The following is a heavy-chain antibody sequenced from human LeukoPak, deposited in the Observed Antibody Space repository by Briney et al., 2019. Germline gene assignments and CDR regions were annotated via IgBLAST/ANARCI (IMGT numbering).Heavy chain of an antibody. CDR2: IYYSGST. V-gene: IGHV4-39*01. D-gene: IGHD1-1*01. J-gene: IGHJ4*02. Sequence: TSETLSLTCTVSGGSISSSSYYWGWIRQPPGKGLEWIGSIYYSGSTYYNPSLKSRVTISVDTSKNKFSLKLSSVNDADTAVYYCARMELEMATTSNTFDYWGQGTLVTVS. CDR3: ARMELEMATTSNTFDY. CDR1: GGSISSSSYY.